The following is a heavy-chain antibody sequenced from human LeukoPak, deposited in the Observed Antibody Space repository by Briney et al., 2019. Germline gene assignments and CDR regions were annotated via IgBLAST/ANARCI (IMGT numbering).Heavy chain of an antibody. CDR1: GFTLSTYW. J-gene: IGHJ4*02. Sequence: PGGSLRLSCAASGFTLSTYWMHWVRQAPGKGLEWVSSISSSSSYIYYADSVKGRFTISRDNAKNSLYLQMNSLRAEDAAVYYCARFRATITYGASDYWGQGTLVTVSS. D-gene: IGHD5-12*01. V-gene: IGHV3-21*01. CDR2: ISSSSSYI. CDR3: ARFRATITYGASDY.